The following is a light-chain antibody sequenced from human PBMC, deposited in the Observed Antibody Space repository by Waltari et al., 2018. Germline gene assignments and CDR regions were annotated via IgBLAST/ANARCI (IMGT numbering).Light chain of an antibody. V-gene: IGLV2-14*01. CDR1: TSDVGGYHF. CDR2: EVT. J-gene: IGLJ3*02. Sequence: QSALTQPASVSGSPGQSITISFTGTTSDVGGYHFVSWYQQYPGKAPKVVIYEVTNRPSGLSDRCSGTKSGNTASLTISGLQAEDEAYYHCSSYTSTITWVFGGGTKLTVL. CDR3: SSYTSTITWV.